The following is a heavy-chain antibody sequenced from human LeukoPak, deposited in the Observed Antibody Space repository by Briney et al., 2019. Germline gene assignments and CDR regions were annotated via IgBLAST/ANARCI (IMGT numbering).Heavy chain of an antibody. CDR2: IKQDGSEK. V-gene: IGHV3-7*01. CDR1: GFTFSNYW. J-gene: IGHJ3*02. D-gene: IGHD1-1*01. Sequence: GSLRLSCAASGFTFSNYWKNWVRQAPGKGLEWVANIKQDGSEKNYVDSVKGRFTISRDNAKNSLYLQMNSLRAEDTAVYYCASATGTTSLAGDAFDIWGQGTMVTVSS. CDR3: ASATGTTSLAGDAFDI.